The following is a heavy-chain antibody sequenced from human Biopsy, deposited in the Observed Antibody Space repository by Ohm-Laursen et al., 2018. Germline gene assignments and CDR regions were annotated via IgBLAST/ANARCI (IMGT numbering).Heavy chain of an antibody. V-gene: IGHV3-30*18. CDR2: ISFDGSDQ. J-gene: IGHJ6*02. CDR3: VKDRGAAGTDYYYGMDV. D-gene: IGHD3-10*01. CDR1: RFTFSTYG. Sequence: SLRLSCSASRFTFSTYGMHWVRQAPGKGLEWVAVISFDGSDQKYAGFVKGRFTISRDNSKNTLYLQMNSLRAEDTAVFYCVKDRGAAGTDYYYGMDVWGQGTTVTVSS.